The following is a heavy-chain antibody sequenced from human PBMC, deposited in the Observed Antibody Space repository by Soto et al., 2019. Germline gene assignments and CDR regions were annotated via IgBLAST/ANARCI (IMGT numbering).Heavy chain of an antibody. V-gene: IGHV3-30*18. CDR3: AKTQGGWYMVGAFDI. Sequence: QVQLVESGGGVVQPGRSLRLSCAASGFTFSSYGMHWVRQAPGKGLEWVAVISYDGSKKYYADSVKGRFTISRDNSKNTLYLQMNSLRAEDTAVYYCAKTQGGWYMVGAFDIWGQGTMVTVSS. CDR2: ISYDGSKK. D-gene: IGHD6-19*01. CDR1: GFTFSSYG. J-gene: IGHJ3*02.